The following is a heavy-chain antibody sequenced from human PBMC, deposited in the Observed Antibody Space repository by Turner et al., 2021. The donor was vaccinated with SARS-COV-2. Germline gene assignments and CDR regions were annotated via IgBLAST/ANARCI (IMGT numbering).Heavy chain of an antibody. CDR2: VYYRGNT. CDR3: ARVKSTVTTYYYYYMDV. V-gene: IGHV4-39*01. CDR1: GGSISSSSYY. J-gene: IGHJ6*03. Sequence: QLQLQESGPGLVKPSETLSLTCSVSGGSISSSSYYWGWIRQPPGKGPEWIGSVYYRGNTYYNPSLESRVTISVDTSNNQFSLKLNSETAADTAVYYCARVKSTVTTYYYYYMDVWGKGTTVTVSS. D-gene: IGHD4-4*01.